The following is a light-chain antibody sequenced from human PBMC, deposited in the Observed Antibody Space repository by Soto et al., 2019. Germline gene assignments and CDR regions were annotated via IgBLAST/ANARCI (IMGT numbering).Light chain of an antibody. J-gene: IGLJ1*01. V-gene: IGLV2-14*01. CDR3: CSYTSSRTYV. CDR1: SSDVGAYIY. Sequence: QSVLTQPASVSGSPGQSITISCTGTSSDVGAYIYVSWYQHHPGKAPKVMIYEVTNRPSGVSDRFSGSMSRNTASLTISGLQAEDEADYYCCSYTSSRTYVFGTGTKVTVL. CDR2: EVT.